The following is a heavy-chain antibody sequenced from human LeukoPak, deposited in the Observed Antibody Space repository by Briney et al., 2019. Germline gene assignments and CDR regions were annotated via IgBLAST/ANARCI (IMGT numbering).Heavy chain of an antibody. V-gene: IGHV3-74*01. CDR1: SIRFADHW. Sequence: GGSLRLSCVGSSIRFADHWMLWVRQVPGEPPAWVARSDRDGVVREYADSVKGRFTIPRDDARNTIHLEMNRLKVEDTAIYYCVASRWSGALDFWGQGSLVTVSS. CDR3: VASRWSGALDF. J-gene: IGHJ4*02. D-gene: IGHD3-3*01. CDR2: SDRDGVVR.